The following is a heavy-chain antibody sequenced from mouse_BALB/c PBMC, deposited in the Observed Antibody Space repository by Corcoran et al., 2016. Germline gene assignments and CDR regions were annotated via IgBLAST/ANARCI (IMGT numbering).Heavy chain of an antibody. V-gene: IGHV1-18*01. J-gene: IGHJ2*01. D-gene: IGHD1-1*01. CDR2: INPRSGGT. Sequence: EVLLQQSGPELVKPGASVKIPCKASGYTFTDYNMDWVKQSHGKSLEWIGDINPRSGGTIYNQTFKGKATLTVDKSSSTAYMELRSLTSEDTAGDDCARWGSTTFDNWGQGTTVTVAS. CDR3: ARWGSTTFDN. CDR1: GYTFTDYN.